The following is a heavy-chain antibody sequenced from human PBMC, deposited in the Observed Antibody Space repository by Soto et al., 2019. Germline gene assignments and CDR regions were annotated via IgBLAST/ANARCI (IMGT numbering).Heavy chain of an antibody. CDR2: IHYSGST. V-gene: IGHV4-39*07. Sequence: SETLSLTCTVSGDSISGSSYFWAWIRQPPGKGLEWIGSIHYSGSTYYNPALQGQVTLSADKSTNTAYLQWSSLRASHTATYYCARQYAPYTNGMDVWGQGTTVTVSS. D-gene: IGHD3-16*01. J-gene: IGHJ6*02. CDR1: GDSISGSSYF. CDR3: ARQYAPYTNGMDV.